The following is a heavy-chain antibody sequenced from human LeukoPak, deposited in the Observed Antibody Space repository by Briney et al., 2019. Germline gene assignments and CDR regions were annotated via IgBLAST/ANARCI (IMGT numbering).Heavy chain of an antibody. V-gene: IGHV1-69*13. CDR1: GYTFTGYY. Sequence: ASVKVSCKASGYTFTGYYMHWVRQAPGQGLEWMGGIIPIFGTANYAQKFQGRVTITADESTSTAYMGLSSLRSEDTAVYYCARAASRPAASAYYYYMDVWGKGTTVTISS. D-gene: IGHD6-13*01. CDR3: ARAASRPAASAYYYYMDV. CDR2: IIPIFGTA. J-gene: IGHJ6*03.